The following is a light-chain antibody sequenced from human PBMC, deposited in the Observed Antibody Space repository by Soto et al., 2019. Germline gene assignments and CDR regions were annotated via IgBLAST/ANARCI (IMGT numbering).Light chain of an antibody. Sequence: EIVLTQSPATLSLSPGERATLSCRASQSVSSYLAWYQQKPGQAPRLLMYDTSSRASGIPDRFSGSGSGTDFTLTISRLEPEDFAVYYCQNYGSSSLTFGGGTKVDIK. CDR2: DTS. V-gene: IGKV3-20*01. J-gene: IGKJ4*01. CDR3: QNYGSSSLT. CDR1: QSVSSY.